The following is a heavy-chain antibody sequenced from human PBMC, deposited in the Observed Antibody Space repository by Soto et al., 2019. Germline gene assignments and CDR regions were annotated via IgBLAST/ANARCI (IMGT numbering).Heavy chain of an antibody. CDR3: AKVITTDISYWYGMDV. CDR2: ISGSGTS. V-gene: IGHV3-23*01. D-gene: IGHD1-26*01. Sequence: GGSLRLSCAASGFTFSSYPMVWVRQAPGKGLESISSISGSGTSYYADSVKGRFTIFRDNSENTLYLQMNSLRAEDTAVYYCAKVITTDISYWYGMDVWGQGTTVTVSS. J-gene: IGHJ6*02. CDR1: GFTFSSYP.